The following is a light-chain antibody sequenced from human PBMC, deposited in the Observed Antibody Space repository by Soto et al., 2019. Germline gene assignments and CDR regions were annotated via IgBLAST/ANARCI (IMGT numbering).Light chain of an antibody. Sequence: NFLLTQPHSVSESPGKTVTISCTRSSGGIASNYVQWYQQRPGSTPTTVIFEDSQRPPAVPDRFSGSIDSSSNSASLTISGLTAEDEADYYCQSLNTNNVVFGGGTKLTVL. J-gene: IGLJ2*01. V-gene: IGLV6-57*01. CDR2: EDS. CDR3: QSLNTNNVV. CDR1: SGGIASNY.